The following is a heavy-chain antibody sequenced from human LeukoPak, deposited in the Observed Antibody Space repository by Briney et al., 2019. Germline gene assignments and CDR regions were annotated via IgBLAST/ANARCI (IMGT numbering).Heavy chain of an antibody. V-gene: IGHV3-72*01. J-gene: IGHJ4*02. CDR1: GHRIHDHH. CDR3: RRVRTTGRGGYPFDN. CDR2: SATTKPDIGST. D-gene: IGHD1-1*01. Sequence: GGSESLLCAGAGHRIHDHHMQWARQAPGEGREWIGRSATTKPDIGSTTYAASARGRFTISRDDPQNSLFLQLTSRKTEDTAVYYGRRVRTTGRGGYPFDNCGLGTLGTVSS.